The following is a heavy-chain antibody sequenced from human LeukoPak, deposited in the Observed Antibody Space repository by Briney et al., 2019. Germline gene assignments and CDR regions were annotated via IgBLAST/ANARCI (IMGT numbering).Heavy chain of an antibody. D-gene: IGHD2-2*01. Sequence: GASVKVSCKASGGTFSSYAISWVRQAPGQGLEWMGGIIPIFGTANYAQKFQGRVTITADESTSTAYMELSSLRSEDTAVYYCARARSRYCSSTSCPHPPYYYYYYMDVWGKGTTVTVSS. CDR3: ARARSRYCSSTSCPHPPYYYYYYMDV. CDR1: GGTFSSYA. V-gene: IGHV1-69*13. CDR2: IIPIFGTA. J-gene: IGHJ6*03.